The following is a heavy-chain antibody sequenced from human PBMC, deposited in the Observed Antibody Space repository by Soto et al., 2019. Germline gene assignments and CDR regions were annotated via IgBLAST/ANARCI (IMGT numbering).Heavy chain of an antibody. J-gene: IGHJ6*02. V-gene: IGHV3-21*01. CDR3: AREVYSNIAEAVDPSEDYYYYGMDV. Sequence: GGSLRLSCAASGFTFSSYSMNWVRQAPGKGLEWVSSISSSSSYIYYADSVKGRFTISRDNAKNSLYLQMNSLRAEDTAVYYCAREVYSNIAEAVDPSEDYYYYGMDVWGQGTTVTVSS. D-gene: IGHD6-13*01. CDR1: GFTFSSYS. CDR2: ISSSSSYI.